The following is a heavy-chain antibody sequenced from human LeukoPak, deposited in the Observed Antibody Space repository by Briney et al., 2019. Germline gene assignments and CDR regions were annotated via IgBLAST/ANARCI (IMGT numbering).Heavy chain of an antibody. V-gene: IGHV3-21*01. J-gene: IGHJ4*02. Sequence: PGGSLRLSCAASGFTFSSYSMNWVRQAPGKGLEWVSSISSSSSYIYYADSVKGRFTISRDNAKNSRYLQMNSLRAEDTAVYYCARGDILTGYGLDYWGPGTLVTVSS. CDR3: ARGDILTGYGLDY. CDR1: GFTFSSYS. D-gene: IGHD3-9*01. CDR2: ISSSSSYI.